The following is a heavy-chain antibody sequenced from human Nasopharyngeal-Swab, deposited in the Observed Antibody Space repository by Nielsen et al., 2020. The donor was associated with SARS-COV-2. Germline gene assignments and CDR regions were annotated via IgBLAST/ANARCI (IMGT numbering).Heavy chain of an antibody. J-gene: IGHJ4*02. CDR2: IKSKVDGETR. D-gene: IGHD1-26*01. V-gene: IGHV3-15*07. CDR1: DFYFPNAW. CDR3: TSDGLLRGSYCLDY. Sequence: GGSLRLSCSASDFYFPNAWMHWVRQAPGKGLEWVGRIKSKVDGETRDYAAPVKGRFTISRDDSKNMVYLEMNSLKTEDTAVYYCTSDGLLRGSYCLDYWGQGTLVTVSS.